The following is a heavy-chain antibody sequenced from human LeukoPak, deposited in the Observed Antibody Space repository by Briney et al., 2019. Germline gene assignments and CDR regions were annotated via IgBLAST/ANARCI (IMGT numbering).Heavy chain of an antibody. V-gene: IGHV4-39*01. D-gene: IGHD2/OR15-2a*01. CDR3: ARLWDSTGLYYYYYMDV. J-gene: IGHJ6*03. CDR1: GVSISSGSYY. CDR2: IYHNGNT. Sequence: PSETLSLTCSVSGVSISSGSYYWGWIRQPPGMGLEWIGIIYHNGNTNYNPSLESRVTISADTSRNQFSLRMDSVTAADTAVYYCARLWDSTGLYYYYYMDVWGEGTTVTVSS.